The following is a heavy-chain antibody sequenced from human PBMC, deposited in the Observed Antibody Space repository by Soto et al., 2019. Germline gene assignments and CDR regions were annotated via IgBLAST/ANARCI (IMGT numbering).Heavy chain of an antibody. CDR2: IIPIFGTA. CDR3: AREGRVGSMIVAYYFDY. Sequence: GASVKVSCKASGGTFSSYAISWVRQAPGQGLEWMGGIIPIFGTANYAQKFQGRVTITADDSTSTAYMELSSLRSEDTAVYYGAREGRVGSMIVAYYFDYWGQGTLVTVSS. J-gene: IGHJ4*02. CDR1: GGTFSSYA. V-gene: IGHV1-69*13. D-gene: IGHD3-22*01.